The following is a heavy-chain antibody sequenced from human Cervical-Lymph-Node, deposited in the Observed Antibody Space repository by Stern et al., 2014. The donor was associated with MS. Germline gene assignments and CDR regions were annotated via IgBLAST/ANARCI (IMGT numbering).Heavy chain of an antibody. CDR2: IYYSGST. V-gene: IGHV4-31*03. CDR1: GGSISSGGEY. D-gene: IGHD1-26*01. Sequence: QVQLQESGPGLVKPSQTLSLTCTVSGGSISSGGEYWSWIRQHPGKGLEWIGYIYYSGSTFTNPSLKSRLTISVDTSRSQISLRLSSVTAADTAVYYCARSSWGGLDLWGRGTLVTVSS. J-gene: IGHJ2*01. CDR3: ARSSWGGLDL.